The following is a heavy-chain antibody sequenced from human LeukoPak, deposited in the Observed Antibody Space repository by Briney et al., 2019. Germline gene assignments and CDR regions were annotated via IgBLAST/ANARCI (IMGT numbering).Heavy chain of an antibody. J-gene: IGHJ4*02. CDR1: GGSISSGDYY. CDR2: IYYSGST. CDR3: ARVVRYFDWLGYFDY. Sequence: PSQTLSLTCTVSGGSISSGDYYWSWIRQPPGKGLEWIGYIYYSGSTYYNPSLKSRVTISVDTSKNQFSLKLSSVTAADTAVYYRARVVRYFDWLGYFDYWGQGTLVTVSS. D-gene: IGHD3-9*01. V-gene: IGHV4-30-4*01.